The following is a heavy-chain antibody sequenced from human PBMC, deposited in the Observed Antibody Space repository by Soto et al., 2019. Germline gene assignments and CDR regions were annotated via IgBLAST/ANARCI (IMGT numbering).Heavy chain of an antibody. J-gene: IGHJ4*02. CDR3: GTTPGGGGY. Sequence: EVQLVESGGGLIQPGGSLRLSCAVSGFTVSNNYMSWVRQAPGKGLEGVSVIYSGGYTAYGDSVKGRFTISRDNSKNTLYIHRKSLGADDRAVFSWGTTPGGGGYWGQGTLVTVSS. V-gene: IGHV3-53*01. D-gene: IGHD3-10*01. CDR1: GFTVSNNY. CDR2: IYSGGYT.